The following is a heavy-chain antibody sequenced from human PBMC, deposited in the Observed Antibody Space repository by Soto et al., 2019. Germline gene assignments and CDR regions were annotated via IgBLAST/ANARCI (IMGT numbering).Heavy chain of an antibody. D-gene: IGHD6-13*01. CDR3: ALGSWSGETFDI. Sequence: QVQLVQSGAEVKKPGSSVKVSCKASGGTFNVYTIIWVRQAPGQGLEWMGRIIPMLAITNYAQRFQGRVTLTADTSTTTAYMALSRLTSEDTAVYYCALGSWSGETFDIWGQGTLVTGSS. J-gene: IGHJ3*02. CDR2: IIPMLAIT. CDR1: GGTFNVYT. V-gene: IGHV1-69*02.